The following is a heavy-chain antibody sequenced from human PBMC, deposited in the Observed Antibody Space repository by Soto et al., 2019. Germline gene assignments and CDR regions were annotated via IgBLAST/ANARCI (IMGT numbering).Heavy chain of an antibody. V-gene: IGHV3-30-3*01. Sequence: QVQLVESGGGVVQPGRSLRLSCAASGFTFSSYAMHWVRQAPGKGLEWVAVISYDGSNKYYADSVKGRFTISRDNSKNTLYLQMNSLRAEDTAVYYCARDPWELPRAPGFDYWGQGTLVTVSS. CDR2: ISYDGSNK. J-gene: IGHJ4*02. CDR1: GFTFSSYA. CDR3: ARDPWELPRAPGFDY. D-gene: IGHD1-26*01.